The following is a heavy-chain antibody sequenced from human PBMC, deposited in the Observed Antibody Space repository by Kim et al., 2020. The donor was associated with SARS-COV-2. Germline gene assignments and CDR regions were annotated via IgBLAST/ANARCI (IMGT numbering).Heavy chain of an antibody. CDR2: IYYSGST. CDR3: ARAVAGIDYFDY. J-gene: IGHJ4*02. D-gene: IGHD6-19*01. V-gene: IGHV4-59*08. CDR1: GGSISSYY. Sequence: SETLSLTCTVSGGSISSYYWSWIRQPPGKGLEWIGYIYYSGSTNYNPSLKSRVTISVDTSKNQFSLKLSSVTAADTAVYYCARAVAGIDYFDYWGQGTLVTVSS.